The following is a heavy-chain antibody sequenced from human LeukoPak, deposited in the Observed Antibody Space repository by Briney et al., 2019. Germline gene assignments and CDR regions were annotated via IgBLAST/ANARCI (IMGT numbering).Heavy chain of an antibody. V-gene: IGHV4-61*08. D-gene: IGHD1-26*01. CDR3: ARTQSQSGSYRYYFAY. CDR1: RGSVGSGGYY. J-gene: IGHJ4*02. CDR2: IYYIRNT. Sequence: SETLSLTCTVSRGSVGSGGYYWSWIRQPPGGGLEWIGDIYYIRNTNYNPSLKSRVTMSLDPSKNQFSLKLNSVTAADTAVYYCARTQSQSGSYRYYFAYWGQGTLVTVSS.